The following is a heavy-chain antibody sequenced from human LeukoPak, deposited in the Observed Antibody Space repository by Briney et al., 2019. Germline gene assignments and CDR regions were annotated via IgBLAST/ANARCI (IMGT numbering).Heavy chain of an antibody. V-gene: IGHV3-21*01. D-gene: IGHD1-26*01. CDR1: GFSFSSYS. Sequence: PGGSLRLSCAASGFSFSSYSMNWVRQAPGKGLEWVSSISSSKSYIFYADSVKGRFTISRDNAKNSLYLEMTSLRAEGTAVYYCASGSPAGDYWGQGTLVTVSS. CDR2: ISSSKSYI. CDR3: ASGSPAGDY. J-gene: IGHJ4*02.